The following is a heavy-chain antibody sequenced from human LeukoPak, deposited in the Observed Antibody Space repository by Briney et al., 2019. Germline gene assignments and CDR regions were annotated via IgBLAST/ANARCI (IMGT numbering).Heavy chain of an antibody. V-gene: IGHV1-69*05. J-gene: IGHJ4*02. CDR2: IIPIFGTA. CDR3: ARDGSSSFGFSD. Sequence: GASVKVSCKASGGTFSSYAVSWVRQAPGQGLKWMGGIIPIFGTANYAQKFQGRVTITTDESTSTAYMELSSLRSEDTAVYYCARDGSSSFGFSDWGQGTLVTVSS. D-gene: IGHD6-6*01. CDR1: GGTFSSYA.